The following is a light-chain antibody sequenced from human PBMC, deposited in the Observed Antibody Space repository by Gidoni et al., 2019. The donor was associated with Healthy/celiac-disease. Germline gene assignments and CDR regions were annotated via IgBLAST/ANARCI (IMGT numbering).Light chain of an antibody. Sequence: DCQMTQSPSSLSASVGDRVTITCRASQSISSYLNWYQQKPGKAPKLLIYAASSLQSGVPSRFSGSGSGTDFTLTISSLQPEDFATYYCQQSYSTPWTFGQGTKVEIK. J-gene: IGKJ1*01. V-gene: IGKV1-39*01. CDR2: AAS. CDR3: QQSYSTPWT. CDR1: QSISSY.